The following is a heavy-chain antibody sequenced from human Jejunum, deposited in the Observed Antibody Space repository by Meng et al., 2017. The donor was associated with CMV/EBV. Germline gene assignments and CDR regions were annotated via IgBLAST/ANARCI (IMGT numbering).Heavy chain of an antibody. Sequence: ASGFTFSTYWMQWVRQAPGEGLLWVSRINTDGSDTNYADSVKGRFTISRDNAKNTLYLQMNSLRVEDTAVYYCVRPTYTNSRIDNWGQGSLVTVSS. CDR1: GFTFSTYW. D-gene: IGHD6-6*01. CDR3: VRPTYTNSRIDN. J-gene: IGHJ4*02. CDR2: INTDGSDT. V-gene: IGHV3-74*01.